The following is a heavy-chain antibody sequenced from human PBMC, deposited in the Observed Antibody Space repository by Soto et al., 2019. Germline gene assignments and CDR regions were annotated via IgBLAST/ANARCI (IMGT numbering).Heavy chain of an antibody. D-gene: IGHD2-2*01. CDR3: ATLVGYCSSTNCYGGF. Sequence: SETLSLTCTVSGGSISSDSYYGGWIRQPPGKGLEWIGSIYYSGSTYYNASLKSRVTISVDTSKNQFSLKLSSVTAADTAVYYCATLVGYCSSTNCYGGFWGQGTLVTVSS. CDR1: GGSISSDSYY. V-gene: IGHV4-39*01. J-gene: IGHJ4*02. CDR2: IYYSGST.